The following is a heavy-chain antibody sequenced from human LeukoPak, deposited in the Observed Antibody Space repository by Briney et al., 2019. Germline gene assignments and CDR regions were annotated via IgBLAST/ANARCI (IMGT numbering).Heavy chain of an antibody. CDR2: INWNGGST. CDR1: GFTFDDYG. Sequence: PGGSLRLSCAASGFTFDDYGMSWVRQAPGKGLEWVSGINWNGGSTGYADSVKGRFTISRDNAKNSLYLQMNSLRDEDTALYYCARRCYPSHCFDYWGQGTLVTVSS. CDR3: ARRCYPSHCFDY. V-gene: IGHV3-20*04. J-gene: IGHJ4*02. D-gene: IGHD2-15*01.